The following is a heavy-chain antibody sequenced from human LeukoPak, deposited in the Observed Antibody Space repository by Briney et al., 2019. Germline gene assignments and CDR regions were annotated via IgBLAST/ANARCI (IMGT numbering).Heavy chain of an antibody. CDR1: GFTFSSYE. CDR2: ISGSGGST. V-gene: IGHV3-48*03. D-gene: IGHD1-26*01. Sequence: PGGSLRLSCAASGFTFSSYEMNWVRQAPGKGLEWVSAISGSGGSTYYADSVKGRFTISRDNAKNSLYLQMDSLRAEDTAVHYCARAQVGYNWFDPWGQGTLVTVSS. CDR3: ARAQVGYNWFDP. J-gene: IGHJ5*02.